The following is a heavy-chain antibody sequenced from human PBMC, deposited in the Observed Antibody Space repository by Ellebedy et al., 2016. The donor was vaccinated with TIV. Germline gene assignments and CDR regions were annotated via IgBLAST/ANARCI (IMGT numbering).Heavy chain of an antibody. CDR2: IKPSDGIT. CDR1: GYTFTNYY. V-gene: IGHV1-46*01. CDR3: ATAGDRGSRLVVDRYFKYPLDV. J-gene: IGHJ6*02. D-gene: IGHD6-13*01. Sequence: AASVKVSCKASGYTFTNYYMHWVRQAPGQGLEWMGIIKPSDGITSYAQNFQGRVTMTSDTSTTTFYMDLNSLRTEDTAVYYCATAGDRGSRLVVDRYFKYPLDVWGQGTTVIVSS.